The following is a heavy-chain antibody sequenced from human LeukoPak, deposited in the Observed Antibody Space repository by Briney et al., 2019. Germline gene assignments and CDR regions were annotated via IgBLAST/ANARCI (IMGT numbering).Heavy chain of an antibody. D-gene: IGHD1-14*01. J-gene: IGHJ4*02. Sequence: QPGGSLRLSCAASGFTFSSYWMHWVRQAPGKGLVWVSRINSDGSSTSYADSVKGRFTISRDNAKNSLYLQMNSLRAEDTSVYYCARASTGRFEEAYWGQGTLVTVSS. V-gene: IGHV3-74*01. CDR3: ARASTGRFEEAY. CDR1: GFTFSSYW. CDR2: INSDGSST.